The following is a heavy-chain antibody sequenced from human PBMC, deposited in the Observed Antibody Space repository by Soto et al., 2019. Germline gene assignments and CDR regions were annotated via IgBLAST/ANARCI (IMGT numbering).Heavy chain of an antibody. D-gene: IGHD5-18*01. CDR1: GDSVSSNSAA. J-gene: IGHJ5*02. V-gene: IGHV6-1*01. CDR3: AGAVDTAMVTSPAWFDP. Sequence: PSQTLSLTCAISGDSVSSNSAAWNWIRQSPSRGLEWLGRTYYRSKWYNDYAVSVKSRITINPDTSKNQFSLQLNSVTPEDTAVYYCAGAVDTAMVTSPAWFDPWGQGTLVTVS. CDR2: TYYRSKWYN.